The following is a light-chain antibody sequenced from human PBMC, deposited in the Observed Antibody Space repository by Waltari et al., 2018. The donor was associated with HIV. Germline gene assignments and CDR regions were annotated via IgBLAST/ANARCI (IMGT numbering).Light chain of an antibody. Sequence: QSVLTQPPSVSAAPGQKVTISCYGSSSNIGNNYVSWYQQPPGTAPKLLIYENNKRPSGIPDRFSGSKSGTSATLGITGLQTGDEADYYCGTWDSSLSARVFGGGTKLTVL. CDR3: GTWDSSLSARV. CDR2: ENN. CDR1: SSNIGNNY. V-gene: IGLV1-51*02. J-gene: IGLJ3*02.